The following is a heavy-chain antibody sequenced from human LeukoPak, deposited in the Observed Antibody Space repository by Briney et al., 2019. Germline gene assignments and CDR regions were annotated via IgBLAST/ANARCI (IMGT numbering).Heavy chain of an antibody. Sequence: PGGSLRLSCAASGFTFSSYWMTWVRQAPGKGLEWVANIKEDGGEGYYVDSVKGRFTISRDNAKNSLYLQMNSLRAEDTALYYCAKELHSSGWYGSFDYWGQGTLVTVSS. CDR2: IKEDGGEG. CDR3: AKELHSSGWYGSFDY. CDR1: GFTFSSYW. D-gene: IGHD6-19*01. V-gene: IGHV3-7*03. J-gene: IGHJ4*02.